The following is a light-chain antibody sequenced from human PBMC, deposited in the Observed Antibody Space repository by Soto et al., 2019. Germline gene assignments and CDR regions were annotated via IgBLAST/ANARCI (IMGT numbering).Light chain of an antibody. Sequence: QSALTQPRSVSESPGQSVTIPCTGISSDVGGYNYVSWYQHHPGKAPKVVIYDAVKRPSGVPDRFSGSRSGNTASLTISGLQAEDEADYYCCSYAANYPWVFGGGTKVTVL. J-gene: IGLJ3*02. V-gene: IGLV2-11*01. CDR3: CSYAANYPWV. CDR1: SSDVGGYNY. CDR2: DAV.